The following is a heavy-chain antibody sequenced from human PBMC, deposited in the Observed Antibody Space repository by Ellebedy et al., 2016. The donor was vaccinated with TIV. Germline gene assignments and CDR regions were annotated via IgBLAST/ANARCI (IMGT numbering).Heavy chain of an antibody. CDR2: INQGGSDK. CDR1: GFSFRSYW. CDR3: ATDGSYGDYRSPTHAFEI. D-gene: IGHD4-17*01. Sequence: GGSLRLSCGASGFSFRSYWMTWVRQAPGKGLEWVANINQGGSDKYYVDSVKGRFTVSRDNAKNSLFLQMNSLRAEDTAVYYCATDGSYGDYRSPTHAFEIWGQGTMVTVSS. V-gene: IGHV3-7*01. J-gene: IGHJ3*02.